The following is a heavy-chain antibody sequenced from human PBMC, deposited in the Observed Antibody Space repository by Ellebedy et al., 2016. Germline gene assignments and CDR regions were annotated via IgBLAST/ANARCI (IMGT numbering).Heavy chain of an antibody. CDR3: ARTYSYGNWYFDL. Sequence: GGSLRLXXAASGSTFTSYWMSWVRQAPGKGLEWVANINQDGNDKYYVDSVKGRFTISRDNAKNSLYLQMNSLRAEDTAVYYCARTYSYGNWYFDLWGRGTLVTVSS. J-gene: IGHJ2*01. CDR2: INQDGNDK. V-gene: IGHV3-7*04. CDR1: GSTFTSYW. D-gene: IGHD5-18*01.